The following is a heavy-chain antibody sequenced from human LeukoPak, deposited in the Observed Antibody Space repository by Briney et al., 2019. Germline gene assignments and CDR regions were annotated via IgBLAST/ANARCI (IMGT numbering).Heavy chain of an antibody. J-gene: IGHJ6*03. CDR3: ARGVYYYYYYMDV. V-gene: IGHV4-59*11. CDR1: GGSISCHY. CDR2: IYDSGST. Sequence: SETLSLTCTVSGGSISCHYWSWIRQPPGKGLEWIGYIYDSGSTNYNPSLKSRVTISVDTSKNQFSLKLSSVTAADTAVYYCARGVYYYYYYMDVWGKGTTVTVSS.